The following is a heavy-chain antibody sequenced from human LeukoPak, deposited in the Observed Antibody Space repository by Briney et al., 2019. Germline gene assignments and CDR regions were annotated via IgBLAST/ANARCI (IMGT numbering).Heavy chain of an antibody. V-gene: IGHV3-30-3*01. CDR3: ARGRDYGNH. Sequence: GGSLRLSCAASGFTFSNYPMHWVRQAPGKGLEWLALISYDGTNKYYADSVKGRFTISGDNSKNTLYLQMSSLRAEDTAVYYCARGRDYGNHWGQGTLVTVSS. CDR1: GFTFSNYP. J-gene: IGHJ5*02. D-gene: IGHD4-17*01. CDR2: ISYDGTNK.